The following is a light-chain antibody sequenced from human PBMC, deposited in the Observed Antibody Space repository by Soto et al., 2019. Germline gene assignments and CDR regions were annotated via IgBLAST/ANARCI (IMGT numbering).Light chain of an antibody. CDR3: NSHTSSGFRV. Sequence: QSALTQPASVSGSPGQSITISCTGTSSDVGGYNHVSWYQHHPGKAPKLMIYEVSNRPSGVSNRFSGSKSGYTASLTISGLQAEDEADYYCNSHTSSGFRVFGTGTKLNVL. CDR1: SSDVGGYNH. CDR2: EVS. V-gene: IGLV2-14*01. J-gene: IGLJ1*01.